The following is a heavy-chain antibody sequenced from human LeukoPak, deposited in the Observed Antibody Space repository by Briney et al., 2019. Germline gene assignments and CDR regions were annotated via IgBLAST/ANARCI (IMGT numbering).Heavy chain of an antibody. J-gene: IGHJ3*02. V-gene: IGHV1-8*01. CDR1: GYTFTSYD. CDR3: ARGLIVPHRPLGRKPDAFDI. Sequence: ASVKVSCKASGYTFTSYDINWVRQATGQGLEWMGWMNPNSGNTGYAQKFQGRVTMTRNTSISTAYMELSSLRSEDTAVYYCARGLIVPHRPLGRKPDAFDIWSQGTMVTVSS. CDR2: MNPNSGNT. D-gene: IGHD3-22*01.